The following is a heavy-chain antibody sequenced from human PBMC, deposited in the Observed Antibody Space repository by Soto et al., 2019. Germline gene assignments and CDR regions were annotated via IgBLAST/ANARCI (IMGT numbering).Heavy chain of an antibody. J-gene: IGHJ6*02. D-gene: IGHD2-2*01. V-gene: IGHV5-10-1*01. CDR3: ASSPRGYCSSTSCRELGNYYGMDV. CDR1: GYSSTSYW. CDR2: IDPSDSYT. Sequence: RGESLKISCKGSGYSSTSYWISWVRQMPGKGLEWMGRIDPSDSYTNYSPSFQGHVTISADKSISTAYLQWSSLKASDTAMYYCASSPRGYCSSTSCRELGNYYGMDVWGQGTTVTVSS.